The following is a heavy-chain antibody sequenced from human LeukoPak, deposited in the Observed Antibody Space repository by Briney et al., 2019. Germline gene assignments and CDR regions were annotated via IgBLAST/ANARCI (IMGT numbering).Heavy chain of an antibody. CDR2: ISGSGGST. J-gene: IGHJ4*02. D-gene: IGHD6-13*01. Sequence: GGSLRLSCAASGFTFSKYAMTWVRQAPGKGLEWVSDISGSGGSTYYADSVKGRFTISRDNSKNTLYLQMNRLRAEDTAVYYCAKRGLAAALFRWGQGTLVTVSS. CDR3: AKRGLAAALFR. CDR1: GFTFSKYA. V-gene: IGHV3-23*01.